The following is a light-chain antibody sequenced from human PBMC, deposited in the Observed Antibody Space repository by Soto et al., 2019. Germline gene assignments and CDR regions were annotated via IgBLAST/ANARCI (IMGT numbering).Light chain of an antibody. CDR1: SSNIGAGYD. J-gene: IGLJ1*01. CDR2: GNN. Sequence: QSALTQPPPVSGAPGQRVTISCTGSSSNIGAGYDVHWYQQLPGTAPKLLIYGNNNRPSGVPDRFSGSKSGTSASLAITGLQAEDEADYYCQSYDSSLSGSYVFGTGTKVTVL. V-gene: IGLV1-40*01. CDR3: QSYDSSLSGSYV.